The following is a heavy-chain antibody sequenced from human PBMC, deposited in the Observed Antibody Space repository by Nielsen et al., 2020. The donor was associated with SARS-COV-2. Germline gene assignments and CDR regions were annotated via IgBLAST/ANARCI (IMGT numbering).Heavy chain of an antibody. D-gene: IGHD3-10*01. CDR1: GDGLSSYW. J-gene: IGHJ5*02. Sequence: GESLKISCKASGDGLSSYWISWVRQMPGKGPEWMGRIDPSDSYINYSPSFQGHVTNSADKSISTAYLQWSSLKASDTAMYYCARHSNYYGSGTMSGWFDPWGQGTLVTVSS. V-gene: IGHV5-10-1*01. CDR2: IDPSDSYI. CDR3: ARHSNYYGSGTMSGWFDP.